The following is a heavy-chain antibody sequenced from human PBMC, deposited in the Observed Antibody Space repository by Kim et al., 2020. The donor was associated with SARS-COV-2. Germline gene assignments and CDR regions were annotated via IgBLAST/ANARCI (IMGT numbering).Heavy chain of an antibody. CDR2: ISGDGGST. CDR3: AKDNQGYYEIFYYYGMDV. J-gene: IGHJ6*02. Sequence: GGSLRLSCAASGFTFDDYAMHWVRQAPGKGLEWVSLISGDGGSTYYADSVKGRFTISRDNSKNSLYLQMNSLRTEDTALYYCAKDNQGYYEIFYYYGMDVWGQGTTVTVSS. V-gene: IGHV3-43*02. D-gene: IGHD3-22*01. CDR1: GFTFDDYA.